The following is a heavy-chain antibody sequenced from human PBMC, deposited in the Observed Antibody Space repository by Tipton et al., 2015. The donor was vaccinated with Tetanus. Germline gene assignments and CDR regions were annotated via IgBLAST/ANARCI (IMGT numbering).Heavy chain of an antibody. Sequence: SLRLSCAASGFTFNGYGMHWVRQAPGKGLEWLALVWYDGSKQYYADSVKGRFTISRDNSKNTLYLQMNSLRAEDTAVYYCAREADCSGGSCFSGDFDNWGQGTQVTGSS. V-gene: IGHV3-33*01. D-gene: IGHD2-15*01. J-gene: IGHJ4*02. CDR1: GFTFNGYG. CDR2: VWYDGSKQ. CDR3: AREADCSGGSCFSGDFDN.